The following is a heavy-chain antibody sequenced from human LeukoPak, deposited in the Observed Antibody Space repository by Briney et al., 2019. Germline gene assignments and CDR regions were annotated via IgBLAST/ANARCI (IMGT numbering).Heavy chain of an antibody. V-gene: IGHV4-39*01. J-gene: IGHJ5*02. Sequence: SETLSLTCTVSGGSITRGSFYWGWIRQAPGKGLEWIASVYYSGDTYYNPSLESQVTISVDTSRNQFSLKLNSVTAADTAVYYCARVSCSGGACPFGSWFDPWGQGTLVTVSS. CDR2: VYYSGDT. CDR3: ARVSCSGGACPFGSWFDP. D-gene: IGHD2-15*01. CDR1: GGSITRGSFY.